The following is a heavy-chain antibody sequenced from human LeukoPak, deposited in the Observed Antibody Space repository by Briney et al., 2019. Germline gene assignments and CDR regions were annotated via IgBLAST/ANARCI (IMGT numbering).Heavy chain of an antibody. J-gene: IGHJ4*02. V-gene: IGHV3-30-3*01. D-gene: IGHD2-2*01. CDR3: ARVASTAHVRVPAAPFDY. CDR1: GFTFSSYS. Sequence: GRSLRLSCAASGFTFSSYSMHWVRQAPGKGLEWVAVTSYDGNNKYYADSVKGRFTISRDDSKNTLYLQMNSLRAEDKAVYYCARVASTAHVRVPAAPFDYWGQGTLVTVSS. CDR2: TSYDGNNK.